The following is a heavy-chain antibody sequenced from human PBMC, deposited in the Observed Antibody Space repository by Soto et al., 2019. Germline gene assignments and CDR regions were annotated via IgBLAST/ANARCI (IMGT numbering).Heavy chain of an antibody. Sequence: PGGSLRLSCAASGFTFSSYGTHWVRQAPGKGLEWVAVISYDGSNKYYADSVKGRFTISRDNSKNTLYLQMNSLRAEDTAVYYCAKKVAGTIDYYYGMDVWGQGTTVTVSS. CDR3: AKKVAGTIDYYYGMDV. J-gene: IGHJ6*02. D-gene: IGHD6-19*01. CDR1: GFTFSSYG. CDR2: ISYDGSNK. V-gene: IGHV3-30*18.